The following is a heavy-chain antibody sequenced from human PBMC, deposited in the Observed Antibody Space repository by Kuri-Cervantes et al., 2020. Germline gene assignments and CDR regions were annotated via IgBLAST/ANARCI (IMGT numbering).Heavy chain of an antibody. V-gene: IGHV3-9*01. Sequence: SLKISCAASGFTFDDYAMHWVRQAPGKGLEWVSGISWNSGSIGYADSVKGRFTISRDNAKNSLYLQMNSLRAEDTALYYCARSAYGGNGGFDYWGQGTPVTVSS. CDR2: ISWNSGSI. CDR3: ARSAYGGNGGFDY. D-gene: IGHD4-23*01. CDR1: GFTFDDYA. J-gene: IGHJ4*02.